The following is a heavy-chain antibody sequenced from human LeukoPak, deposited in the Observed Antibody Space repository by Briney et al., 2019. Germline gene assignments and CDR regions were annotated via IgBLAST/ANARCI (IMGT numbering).Heavy chain of an antibody. J-gene: IGHJ5*02. CDR3: ARDLGSSWYFGWFDP. CDR2: INPNSGGT. CDR1: GYTFTGYY. D-gene: IGHD6-13*01. V-gene: IGHV1-2*02. Sequence: ASVKVSCKASGYTFTGYYMHWVRQAPGQGLEWMAWINPNSGGTNYAQKVQGRVTMTRDTSISTASMELSGLRSDDTAVYYCARDLGSSWYFGWFDPWGQGTLVTVSS.